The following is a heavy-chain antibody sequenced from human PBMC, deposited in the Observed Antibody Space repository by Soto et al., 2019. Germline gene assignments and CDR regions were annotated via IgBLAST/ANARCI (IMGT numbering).Heavy chain of an antibody. CDR3: AKDLRDFDWLIRPFDY. D-gene: IGHD3-9*01. J-gene: IGHJ4*02. Sequence: PGGSLRLSCAASGFTFRRYAMTWVRQAPGKGLEWVSAIRGGGDSIYYADYAKGRFTISRDQSKNTPYLQMHSLRAEGTAVYYCAKDLRDFDWLIRPFDYWGQGTLVTVSS. V-gene: IGHV3-23*01. CDR1: GFTFRRYA. CDR2: IRGGGDSI.